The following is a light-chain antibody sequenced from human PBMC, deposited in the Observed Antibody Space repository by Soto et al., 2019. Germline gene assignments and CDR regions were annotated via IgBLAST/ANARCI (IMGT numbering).Light chain of an antibody. Sequence: EIVLTQSPGTLSLSPGERATLSCRASQSVSSSYLAWYQQKPGQAPRLLIRGASSRATGIPDRFSGSGSGTDFTLTISRLEPEDFAVYYCQQFGSSMYTFGQGTKLKIK. V-gene: IGKV3-20*01. CDR2: GAS. CDR1: QSVSSSY. CDR3: QQFGSSMYT. J-gene: IGKJ2*01.